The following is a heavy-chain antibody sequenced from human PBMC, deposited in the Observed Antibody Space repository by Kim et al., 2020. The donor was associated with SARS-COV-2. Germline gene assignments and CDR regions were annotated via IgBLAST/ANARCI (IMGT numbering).Heavy chain of an antibody. CDR3: TTDYGSGSYPLPPPTGY. D-gene: IGHD3-10*01. CDR2: IKSKTDGGTT. CDR1: GFTFSNAW. V-gene: IGHV3-15*01. J-gene: IGHJ4*02. Sequence: GGSLRLSCAASGFTFSNAWMSWVRQAPGKGLEWVGRIKSKTDGGTTDYAAPVKGRFTISRDDSKNTLFVQMNSLKTEDTAMYYCTTDYGSGSYPLPPPTGYWGQGTLVTVSS.